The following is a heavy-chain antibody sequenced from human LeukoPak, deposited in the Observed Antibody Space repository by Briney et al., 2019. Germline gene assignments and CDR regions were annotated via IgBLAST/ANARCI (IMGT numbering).Heavy chain of an antibody. Sequence: SVKVSCKASGGTFSSYAISWVRQAPGQGLEWMGRIIPILGIANYAQKFQGRVTITADKSTSTAYMELSSLRSEDTAVYYCAREGIAAAGLFDYWGQGTLVTVSS. CDR3: AREGIAAAGLFDY. V-gene: IGHV1-69*04. D-gene: IGHD6-13*01. CDR2: IIPILGIA. CDR1: GGTFSSYA. J-gene: IGHJ4*02.